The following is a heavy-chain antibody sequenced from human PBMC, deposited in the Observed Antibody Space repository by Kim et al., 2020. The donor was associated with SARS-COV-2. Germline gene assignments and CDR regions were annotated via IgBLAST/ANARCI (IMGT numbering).Heavy chain of an antibody. Sequence: GGSLRLSCAASGFTFSSYGMHWVRQAPGKGLEWVAVISHDGSNKYYADSVKGRFTISRDNSKNTLYLQMNSLRAEDTAVYYCAKDLKGYFDWLRSRFYYYYGMDVWGQGTTVTVSS. CDR1: GFTFSSYG. CDR3: AKDLKGYFDWLRSRFYYYYGMDV. J-gene: IGHJ6*02. V-gene: IGHV3-30*18. D-gene: IGHD3-9*01. CDR2: ISHDGSNK.